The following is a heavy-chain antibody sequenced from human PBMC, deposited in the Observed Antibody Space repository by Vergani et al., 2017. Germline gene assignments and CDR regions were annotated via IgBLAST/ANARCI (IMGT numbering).Heavy chain of an antibody. CDR3: ARRIHYDDSFDY. V-gene: IGHV4-39*01. Sequence: QLQLQESGPGLVKPSETLSLTCTVSGGSISSSIYYWGWIRQPPGKGLEWIGSIYYIGNTYYNPSLKSRVTISVDTSKNQFSLKLSSVTAADTAVYYCARRIHYDDSFDYWGQGTLVTVSS. D-gene: IGHD4-17*01. CDR1: GGSISSSIYY. J-gene: IGHJ4*02. CDR2: IYYIGNT.